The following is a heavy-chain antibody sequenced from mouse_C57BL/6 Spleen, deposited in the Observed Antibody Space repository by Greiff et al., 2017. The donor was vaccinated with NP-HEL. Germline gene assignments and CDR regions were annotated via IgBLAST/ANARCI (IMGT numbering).Heavy chain of an antibody. CDR3: AKDDGYYFWYFDV. Sequence: QVQLQQPGAELVKPGASVKMSCKASGYTFTSYWITWVKQRPGQGLEWIGDIYPGSGSTNYNEKFKSKATLTVDTSSSTAYMQLSSLTAEDSAVYYCAKDDGYYFWYFDVWGTGTTVTVSS. J-gene: IGHJ1*03. V-gene: IGHV1-55*01. D-gene: IGHD2-3*01. CDR2: IYPGSGST. CDR1: GYTFTSYW.